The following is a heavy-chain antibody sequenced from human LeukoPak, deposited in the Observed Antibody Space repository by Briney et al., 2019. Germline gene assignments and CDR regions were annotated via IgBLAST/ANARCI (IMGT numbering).Heavy chain of an antibody. CDR3: ARHVLSSGSYRQKLKLNWFAP. CDR2: IYYSGST. Sequence: PSETLSLTCAVYGGSFSGYYWSWIRQPPGKGLEWIGSIYYSGSTYYNPSLKSRVTISVDTSKNQFSLKLSSVTAADTAVYYCARHVLSSGSYRQKLKLNWFAPWGQGTLVTGSS. D-gene: IGHD1-26*01. CDR1: GGSFSGYY. V-gene: IGHV4-34*01. J-gene: IGHJ5*02.